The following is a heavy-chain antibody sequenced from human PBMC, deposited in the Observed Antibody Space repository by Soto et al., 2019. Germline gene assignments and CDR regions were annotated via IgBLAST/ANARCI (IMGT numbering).Heavy chain of an antibody. CDR1: GFTFSSYA. V-gene: IGHV3-23*01. CDR3: AGGYYDSSGYSPGYFQH. CDR2: ISGSGGST. Sequence: EVQLLESGGGLVQPGGSLRLSCAASGFTFSSYAMSWVRQAPGKGLEWVSAISGSGGSTYYADSVKGRFTISRDNSKNTLYLQMNSLRAEDTAVYYCAGGYYDSSGYSPGYFQHWGQGTLVTVSS. J-gene: IGHJ1*01. D-gene: IGHD3-22*01.